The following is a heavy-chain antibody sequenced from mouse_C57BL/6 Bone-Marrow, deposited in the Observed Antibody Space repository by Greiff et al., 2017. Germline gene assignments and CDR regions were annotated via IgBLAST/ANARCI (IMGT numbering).Heavy chain of an antibody. Sequence: EVKVEESGPGLVKPSQSLSLTCSVTGYSITSGYYWNWIRQFPGNKLEWMGYISYDGSNNYNPTLKNRISITRDTSKNQFFLKLNSVTTEDTATYACAMRANWHFDYWGQGTTLTVSS. D-gene: IGHD4-1*01. CDR3: AMRANWHFDY. J-gene: IGHJ2*01. V-gene: IGHV3-6*01. CDR2: ISYDGSN. CDR1: GYSITSGYY.